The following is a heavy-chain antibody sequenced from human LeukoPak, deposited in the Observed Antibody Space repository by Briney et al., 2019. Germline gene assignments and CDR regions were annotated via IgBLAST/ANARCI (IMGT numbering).Heavy chain of an antibody. D-gene: IGHD6-13*01. J-gene: IGHJ4*02. V-gene: IGHV4-34*01. CDR1: GGSFSGYY. CDR3: ARLLVAAAGSSY. CDR2: INHSGST. Sequence: SETLSLTCAVYGGSFSGYYWSWIRQPPGKGLEWIGEINHSGSTNYNPSLKSRVTISVDTSKNQSSLKLSSVTAADTAVYYCARLLVAAAGSSYWGQGTLVTVSS.